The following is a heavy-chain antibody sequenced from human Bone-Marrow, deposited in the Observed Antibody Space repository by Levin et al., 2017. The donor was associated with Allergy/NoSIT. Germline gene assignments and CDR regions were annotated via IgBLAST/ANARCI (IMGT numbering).Heavy chain of an antibody. J-gene: IGHJ4*02. Sequence: KTGGSLRLSCAASGFTFSDYSMSWIRQAPGKGPEWVSFISRSGSPIDYADSVKGRFTISRDNAKNSLYLQMNSLRAEDTAVYYCARGRGDIAARNYYYDYWGQGTLVTVSS. CDR3: ARGRGDIAARNYYYDY. CDR2: ISRSGSPI. D-gene: IGHD6-6*01. V-gene: IGHV3-11*01. CDR1: GFTFSDYS.